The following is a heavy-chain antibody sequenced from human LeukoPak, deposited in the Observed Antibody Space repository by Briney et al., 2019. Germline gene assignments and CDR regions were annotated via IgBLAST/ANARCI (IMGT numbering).Heavy chain of an antibody. V-gene: IGHV3-23*01. D-gene: IGHD6-13*01. CDR2: ISDNGVTR. CDR3: ARDRGQQLVLGYFDY. CDR1: GFTFSSYV. Sequence: PGGSLRLSCAASGFTFSSYVMNWVRQAPGKGLEWVSSISDNGVTRYYADSVKGRFTISRDNSKNTLYLQMNSLRAEDTAVYYCARDRGQQLVLGYFDYWGQGTLVTVSS. J-gene: IGHJ4*02.